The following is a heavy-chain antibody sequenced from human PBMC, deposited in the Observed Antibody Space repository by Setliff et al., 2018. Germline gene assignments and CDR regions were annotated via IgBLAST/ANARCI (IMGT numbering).Heavy chain of an antibody. Sequence: SETLSLTCTVSGGSISSHYWSWIRQPPGKGLEWIGYIHYSGSINYNPSLKSRVTISVDTSKNQFSLKMTSMTAADTAVYYCARLRGAFDYWGQGTLVTVSS. CDR2: IHYSGSI. CDR1: GGSISSHY. V-gene: IGHV4-59*11. J-gene: IGHJ4*02. CDR3: ARLRGAFDY.